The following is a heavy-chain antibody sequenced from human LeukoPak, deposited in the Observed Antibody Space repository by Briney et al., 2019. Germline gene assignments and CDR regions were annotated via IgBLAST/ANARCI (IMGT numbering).Heavy chain of an antibody. D-gene: IGHD3-3*01. Sequence: GGSLRLSCAASGFTFSSYAMSWVRQAPGKGLEWVSAISGSGGSTYYADSVKGRFTISRDNSKNTPYLQMNSLRAEDTAVYYCAKDLDFNYDFWSGYSDYWGQGTLVTVSS. CDR1: GFTFSSYA. J-gene: IGHJ4*02. V-gene: IGHV3-23*01. CDR2: ISGSGGST. CDR3: AKDLDFNYDFWSGYSDY.